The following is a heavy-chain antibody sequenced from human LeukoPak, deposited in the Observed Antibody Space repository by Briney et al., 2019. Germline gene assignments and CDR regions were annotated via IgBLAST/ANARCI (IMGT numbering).Heavy chain of an antibody. J-gene: IGHJ3*02. D-gene: IGHD4-11*01. CDR1: GYTFTSYG. V-gene: IGHV1-18*01. CDR3: ARVADYNGAFDI. CDR2: ISAYNGNT. Sequence: ASVKVSCKASGYTFTSYGISWVRQAPGQGLEWLGLISAYNGNTNYAQKLQGRVTMTTDTSTSTAYMELRSLRADDTAVYYCARVADYNGAFDIWGQGTMVTVSS.